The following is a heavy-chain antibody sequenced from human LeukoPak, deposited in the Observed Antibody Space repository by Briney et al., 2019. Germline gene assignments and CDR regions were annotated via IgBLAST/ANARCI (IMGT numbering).Heavy chain of an antibody. D-gene: IGHD3-22*01. CDR2: IYYSGST. V-gene: IGHV4-39*01. CDR1: GGSISSSSYY. Sequence: SATLSLTCTVSGGSISSSSYYWGWIRQPPGKGLEWIGSIYYSGSTYYNPSLKSRVTISVDTSKNQFSLKLSSVTAADTAVYYCARSGANYYDSSGYYYVPPYYFDYWGQGTLVTVSS. CDR3: ARSGANYYDSSGYYYVPPYYFDY. J-gene: IGHJ4*02.